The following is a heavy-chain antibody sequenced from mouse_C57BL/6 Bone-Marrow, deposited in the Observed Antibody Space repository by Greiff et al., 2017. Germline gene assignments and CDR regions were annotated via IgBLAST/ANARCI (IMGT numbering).Heavy chain of an antibody. J-gene: IGHJ4*01. CDR2: INPSTGGT. D-gene: IGHD4-1*01. Sequence: EVQLQQSGPELVKPGASVKISCKASGYSFTGYYMNWVKQSPEKSLEWIGEINPSTGGTTYNQKFKAKATLTVDKSSSTAYMQLKSLTSEDSAVYYCAKKLGLYYAMDYWGQGTSVTVSS. V-gene: IGHV1-42*01. CDR1: GYSFTGYY. CDR3: AKKLGLYYAMDY.